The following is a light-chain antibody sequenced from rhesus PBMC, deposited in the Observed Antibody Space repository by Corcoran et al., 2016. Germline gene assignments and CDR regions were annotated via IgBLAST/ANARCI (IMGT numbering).Light chain of an antibody. CDR2: AAS. J-gene: IGKJ4*01. V-gene: IGKV3-42*02. Sequence: EIVLTQSPATLSFSPGERATLSCRAIQSVSSSLAWYQQKPGQAPRLLNYAASSRATGIPARFSGSGSGTDFTLTSSSLEPEDVGVYYWQRYSNWPLAFGGGTKVELK. CDR3: QRYSNWPLA. CDR1: QSVSSS.